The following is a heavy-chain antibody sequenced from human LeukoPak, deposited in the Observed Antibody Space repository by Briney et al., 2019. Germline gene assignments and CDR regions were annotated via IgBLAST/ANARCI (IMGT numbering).Heavy chain of an antibody. D-gene: IGHD6-13*01. Sequence: SETLSLTCTVSGGSISSSSYYWGWIRQPPGKWLEWIGSIYYSGSTYYNPSLKSRVTISVDTSKNQFSLKLSSVTAADTAVYYCASLPRYSSSWDLYWGQGTLVTVSS. J-gene: IGHJ4*02. CDR2: IYYSGST. CDR3: ASLPRYSSSWDLY. CDR1: GGSISSSSYY. V-gene: IGHV4-39*01.